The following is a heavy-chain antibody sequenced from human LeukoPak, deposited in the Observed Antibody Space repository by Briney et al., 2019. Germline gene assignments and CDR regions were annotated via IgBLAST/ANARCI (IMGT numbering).Heavy chain of an antibody. Sequence: PGRSLRLSCEASGFTFSSYAMHWVRQAPGKGLEWLAVISYDGSDQYYAESVKGRCTISRDKSKNTLYLQMNSLRAEDTAVYYCAKGIVAGPVCPFDYWGQGTLVTVSS. V-gene: IGHV3-30-3*01. D-gene: IGHD5-12*01. J-gene: IGHJ4*02. CDR1: GFTFSSYA. CDR3: AKGIVAGPVCPFDY. CDR2: ISYDGSDQ.